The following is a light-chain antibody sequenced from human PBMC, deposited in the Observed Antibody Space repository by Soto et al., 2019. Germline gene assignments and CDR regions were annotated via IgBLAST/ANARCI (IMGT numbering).Light chain of an antibody. CDR1: QSISTY. Sequence: DIQLTQSPSSLSASVRDRITITCRASQSISTYLNWYQQKPGEAPTLLVYDSSTLQSGVPSRFSGSGFGAEFALTVSSLQPEDFATYYCQQSYSNPTWTFGQGTKVDI. J-gene: IGKJ1*01. V-gene: IGKV1-39*01. CDR3: QQSYSNPTWT. CDR2: DSS.